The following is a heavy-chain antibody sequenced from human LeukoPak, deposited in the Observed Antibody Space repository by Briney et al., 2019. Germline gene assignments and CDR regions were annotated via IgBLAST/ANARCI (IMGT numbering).Heavy chain of an antibody. V-gene: IGHV3-21*01. CDR1: GFTFSSYS. D-gene: IGHD3-10*01. J-gene: IGHJ6*02. Sequence: GGSLRLSCAASGFTFSSYSMNWVRQAPGKGLEWVSSISSSSSYIYYADSVKGRFTISRDNAKNSLYLQMNSLRAEDTAVYYCARAGIVTMARGVYGMDVWGQGTTVTVSS. CDR3: ARAGIVTMARGVYGMDV. CDR2: ISSSSSYI.